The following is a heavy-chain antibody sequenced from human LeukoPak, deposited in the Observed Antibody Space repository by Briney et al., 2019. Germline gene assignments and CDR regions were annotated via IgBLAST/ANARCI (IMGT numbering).Heavy chain of an antibody. CDR1: NGSFSGSGYY. CDR2: ISHSGNT. V-gene: IGHV4-34*01. Sequence: SETLSLTCAVYNGSFSGSGYYWSWIRQPPGKGLEWIGEISHSGNTNYNPSLKSRVTISVDASKNQFSLKLSSVTAADTAVYYCAKTTVVTPAWYFDLWGRGTLVTVSS. CDR3: AKTTVVTPAWYFDL. D-gene: IGHD4-23*01. J-gene: IGHJ2*01.